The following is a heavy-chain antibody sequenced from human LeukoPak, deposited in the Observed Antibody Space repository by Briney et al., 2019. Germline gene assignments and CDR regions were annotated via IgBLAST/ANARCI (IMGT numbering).Heavy chain of an antibody. V-gene: IGHV3-30-3*01. J-gene: IGHJ4*02. CDR3: ARDRGIAVAVYFDY. CDR2: ISYDGSNK. D-gene: IGHD6-19*01. CDR1: GFTFSSYA. Sequence: PGRSLRLSCAASGFTFSSYAMHWVRQAPGKGLEWVAVISYDGSNKYYADSVKGRFTISRDNSKNTLYLQMNGLRAEDTAVYYCARDRGIAVAVYFDYWGQGTLVTVSS.